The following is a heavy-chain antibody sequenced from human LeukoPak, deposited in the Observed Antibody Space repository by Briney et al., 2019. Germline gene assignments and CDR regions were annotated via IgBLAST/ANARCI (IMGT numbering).Heavy chain of an antibody. CDR2: ISYDGSNK. J-gene: IGHJ4*02. CDR3: AKESTMMGSGYFDY. CDR1: GFTFSSYA. Sequence: GGSLRLSCAASGFTFSSYAMHWVRQAPGKGLEWVALISYDGSNKYYADSVKGRFTISRDNSKNTLYLQMNSLRAEDTAVYYCAKESTMMGSGYFDYWGQGTLVTVSS. D-gene: IGHD3-22*01. V-gene: IGHV3-30*04.